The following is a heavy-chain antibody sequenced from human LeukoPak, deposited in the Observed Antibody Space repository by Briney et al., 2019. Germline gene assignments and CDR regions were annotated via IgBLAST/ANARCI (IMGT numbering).Heavy chain of an antibody. Sequence: ASVKVSCKASGGTFSSYAISWVRQAPGQGLEWMGGIIPIFGTANYAQKFQGRVTITADESTSTAYMELSSLRSEDTAVYYCARGVLDCSGGSCYSDYWGQGTLVTVSS. CDR1: GGTFSSYA. CDR3: ARGVLDCSGGSCYSDY. J-gene: IGHJ4*02. CDR2: IIPIFGTA. V-gene: IGHV1-69*01. D-gene: IGHD2-15*01.